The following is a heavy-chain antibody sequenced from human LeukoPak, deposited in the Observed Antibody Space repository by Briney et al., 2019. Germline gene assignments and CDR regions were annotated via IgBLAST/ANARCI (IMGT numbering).Heavy chain of an antibody. D-gene: IGHD3-10*02. J-gene: IGHJ6*04. V-gene: IGHV3-48*03. CDR2: ISSSGSTI. CDR1: GFTFSGYE. CDR3: AELGITMIGGV. Sequence: PGGSLRLSCAASGFTFSGYEMNWVRQAPGKGLEWVSYISSSGSTIYYADPVKGRFTISRDNAKNSLYLQMNSLRAEDTAVYYCAELGITMIGGVWGKGTTVTISS.